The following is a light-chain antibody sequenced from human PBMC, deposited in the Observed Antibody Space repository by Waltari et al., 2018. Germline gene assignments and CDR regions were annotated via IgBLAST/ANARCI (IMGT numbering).Light chain of an antibody. CDR1: QSGNSN. V-gene: IGKV3-15*01. Sequence: EIVMTQSPANLSVSPGERATPSCRASQSGNSNLAWYQQQPGQAPRLLIFGASKRASGIPARFSCSGSGTEFTLTISSLQSEDFAVYYCQQYDDWPPYTFGQGTKLDIK. CDR3: QQYDDWPPYT. J-gene: IGKJ2*01. CDR2: GAS.